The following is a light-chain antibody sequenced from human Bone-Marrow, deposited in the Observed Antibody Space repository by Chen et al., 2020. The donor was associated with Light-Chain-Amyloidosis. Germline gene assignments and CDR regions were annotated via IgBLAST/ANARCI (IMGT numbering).Light chain of an antibody. Sequence: YVLTQPSSLSVAPGQTATHACGGNNIGSTSVHWYQQTPGPAPLLVVYDDSDRPSGIPERLSGSNSGNMATLTISRVEAGDEADYYCQVWDRSSDRPVFGGGTKLTVL. CDR2: DDS. CDR1: NIGSTS. CDR3: QVWDRSSDRPV. J-gene: IGLJ3*02. V-gene: IGLV3-21*02.